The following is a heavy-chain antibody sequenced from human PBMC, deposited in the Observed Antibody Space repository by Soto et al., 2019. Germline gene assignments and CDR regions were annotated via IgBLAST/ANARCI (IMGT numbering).Heavy chain of an antibody. CDR3: ASFRVVRGPGGYYYYGMDV. CDR1: GGSISSSSYY. V-gene: IGHV4-39*01. CDR2: IYYSGST. D-gene: IGHD3-10*01. Sequence: SETLSLTCTVSGGSISSSSYYWGWIRQPPGKGLEWIGSIYYSGSTYYNPSLKSRVTISVDTSKNQFSLKLSSVTAADTAVYYCASFRVVRGPGGYYYYGMDVWGQGTRVTVS. J-gene: IGHJ6*02.